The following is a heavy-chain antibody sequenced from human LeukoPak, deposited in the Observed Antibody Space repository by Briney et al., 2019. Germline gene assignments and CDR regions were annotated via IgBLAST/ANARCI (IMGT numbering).Heavy chain of an antibody. CDR3: ARAHSSGWSGY. V-gene: IGHV3-23*01. J-gene: IGHJ4*02. CDR1: AFTFSSYD. Sequence: PGGSLRLSCVASAFTFSSYDMSWVRQAPGKGLEWVSAISGTGGSTYYADSVKGRFTISRDNSKNTLYLQMNSLRAEGTAVYYCARAHSSGWSGYWGQGTLVTVSS. D-gene: IGHD6-19*01. CDR2: ISGTGGST.